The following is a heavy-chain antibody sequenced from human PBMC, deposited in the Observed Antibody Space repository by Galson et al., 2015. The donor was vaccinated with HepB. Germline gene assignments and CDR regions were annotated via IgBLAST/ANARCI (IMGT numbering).Heavy chain of an antibody. J-gene: IGHJ6*02. D-gene: IGHD2-21*01. V-gene: IGHV3-9*01. CDR2: ISWNGGDL. CDR1: GFTFDDYD. Sequence: SLRLSCAASGFTFDDYDMHWVRQAPGKGLEWVSGISWNGGDLGYADSVKGRFSISRDNAKKSLYLQMNSLRADDTAIYYCAKDLNSIVGGTFRYYYYGMDVWGQGTTVTVSS. CDR3: AKDLNSIVGGTFRYYYYGMDV.